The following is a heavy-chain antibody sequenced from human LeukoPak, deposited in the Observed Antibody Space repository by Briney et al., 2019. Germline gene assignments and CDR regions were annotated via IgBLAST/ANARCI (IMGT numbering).Heavy chain of an antibody. V-gene: IGHV3-11*01. Sequence: GGSLRLSCAASGFTFSDYYMSWIRQAPGKGLEWVSYISSSGSTIYYADSVKGRFTISRDNAKNSLYPQMNSLRAEDTAVYYCARDGPTWGCSSTSCYMDYWGQGTLVTVSS. D-gene: IGHD2-2*02. CDR2: ISSSGSTI. J-gene: IGHJ4*02. CDR1: GFTFSDYY. CDR3: ARDGPTWGCSSTSCYMDY.